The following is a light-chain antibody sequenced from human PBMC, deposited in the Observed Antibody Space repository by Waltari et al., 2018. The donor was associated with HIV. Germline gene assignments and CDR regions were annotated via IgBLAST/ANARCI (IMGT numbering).Light chain of an antibody. CDR1: QDISVD. V-gene: IGKV1-17*01. CDR2: GAS. Sequence: DIQMTQSPFSLPASVGDRVTITCRASQDISVDLGWYQQKPGKAPKRLIYGASNLESGVPSRFSGSRSGTEFTLTINGLQPEDVATYYCLQQYTYPRTFGQGTKLDIK. CDR3: LQQYTYPRT. J-gene: IGKJ2*01.